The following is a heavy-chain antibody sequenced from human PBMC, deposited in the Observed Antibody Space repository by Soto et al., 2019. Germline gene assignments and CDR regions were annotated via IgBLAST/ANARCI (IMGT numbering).Heavy chain of an antibody. D-gene: IGHD6-6*01. CDR2: INHSGST. Sequence: SETLSLTCAVYGGSFSGYYSSWIRQPPGKGLEWIGEINHSGSTNYNPSLKSRVTISVDTSKNQFSLKLSSVTAADTAVYYCASLYSSSSYYYYYYGMDVWGQGTTVTVSS. V-gene: IGHV4-34*01. CDR3: ASLYSSSSYYYYYYGMDV. CDR1: GGSFSGYY. J-gene: IGHJ6*02.